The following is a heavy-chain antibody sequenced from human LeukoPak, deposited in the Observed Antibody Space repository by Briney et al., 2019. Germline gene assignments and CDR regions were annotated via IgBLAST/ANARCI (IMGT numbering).Heavy chain of an antibody. CDR1: GFTFSSYW. V-gene: IGHV3-7*01. CDR3: ARFVDYGERPYAFDI. D-gene: IGHD4-17*01. J-gene: IGHJ3*02. Sequence: GGSLRLSCAASGFTFSSYWMSWVRQAPGKGLEWVANIKQDGSEKYYVDSVKGRFTISRDNAKNSLYLQMNSLRAEDTAVYYCARFVDYGERPYAFDIWGQGTMVTVSS. CDR2: IKQDGSEK.